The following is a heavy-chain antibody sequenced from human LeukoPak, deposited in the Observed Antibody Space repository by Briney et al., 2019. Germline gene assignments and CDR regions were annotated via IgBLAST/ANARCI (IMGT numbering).Heavy chain of an antibody. CDR1: GGSFSGYY. J-gene: IGHJ4*02. CDR3: ARTSLKYYFDY. CDR2: INHSGST. V-gene: IGHV4-34*01. Sequence: SETLSLTCAVCGGSFSGYYWSWIRQPPGKGLEWIGEINHSGSTNYNPSLKSRVTISVDTSKNQFSLKLSSVTAADTAVYYCARTSLKYYFDYWGQGTLVTVSS.